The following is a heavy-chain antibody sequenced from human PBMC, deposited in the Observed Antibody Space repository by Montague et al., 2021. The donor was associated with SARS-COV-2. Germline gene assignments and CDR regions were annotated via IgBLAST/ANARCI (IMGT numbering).Heavy chain of an antibody. Sequence: LSLTFSVYGGSFSGYYWSWIRQPPGKGLEWIGEINHSGSTNYNPSLKSRVAISVDTSKNRFSLKLSSVTAADTAVYYCAREVGRGYSGYEGEYWGQGTLVTVSS. V-gene: IGHV4-34*01. CDR1: GGSFSGYY. J-gene: IGHJ4*02. D-gene: IGHD5-12*01. CDR3: AREVGRGYSGYEGEY. CDR2: INHSGST.